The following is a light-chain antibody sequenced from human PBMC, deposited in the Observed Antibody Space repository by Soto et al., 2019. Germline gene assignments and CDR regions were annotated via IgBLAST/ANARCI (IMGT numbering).Light chain of an antibody. V-gene: IGKV1-5*03. J-gene: IGKJ1*01. CDR1: QSISSW. Sequence: DIQMTQSPSTLSASVGDRVTITCRASQSISSWLAWYQQKPGKAPKLLIFKASSIESAVPSRFSGSGSGTEFTLTISSLQPDDFANYYCQQYNSYPWTFGQGTKVEIK. CDR3: QQYNSYPWT. CDR2: KAS.